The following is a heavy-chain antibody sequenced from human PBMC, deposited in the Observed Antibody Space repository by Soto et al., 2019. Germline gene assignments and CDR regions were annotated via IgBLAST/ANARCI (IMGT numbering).Heavy chain of an antibody. CDR1: GGTFSSYA. V-gene: IGHV1-69*12. D-gene: IGHD2-21*01. CDR3: ARGVVSSGGMDV. CDR2: IIPIFGTA. Sequence: QVQMVQPGAEVKKPRSSVKVSCKASGGTFSSYAISWVRKAPGQGLEWMGGIIPIFGTANYAQKFQGRVTITADESTSTAYMELSSLRSEDTAVYYCARGVVSSGGMDVWGQGTTVTVSS. J-gene: IGHJ6*02.